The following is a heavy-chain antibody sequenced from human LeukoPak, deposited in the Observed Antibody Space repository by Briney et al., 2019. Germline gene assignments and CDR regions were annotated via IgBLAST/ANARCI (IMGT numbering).Heavy chain of an antibody. CDR1: GITLNNYG. J-gene: IGHJ4*02. V-gene: IGHV3-23*01. CDR2: ISDSGGST. Sequence: PGGSLRLSCAVSGITLNNYGMSWIRQAPGKGLEWVAGISDSGGSTKYADSVKGRFTISRDNLKNTLFLQMSSLRADDTAVYFCAKRGVVIRVFLVGFHKEAFYFESWGQGALVTVSS. D-gene: IGHD3/OR15-3a*01. CDR3: AKRGVVIRVFLVGFHKEAFYFES.